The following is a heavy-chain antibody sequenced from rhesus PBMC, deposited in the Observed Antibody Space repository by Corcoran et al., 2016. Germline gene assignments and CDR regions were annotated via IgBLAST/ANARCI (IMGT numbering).Heavy chain of an antibody. D-gene: IGHD6-37*01. Sequence: QVQLQESGPGLVKPSETLSLTCAVSGGSISSSYYYWSWIRQAPGKGLEGIGNISYSGNTRYNPPLKNRVTISRDPSKNQFSLKLSSVTAADTAVYFCAREGYIGDWSTNFDYWGQGVLVTVSS. CDR2: ISYSGNT. CDR1: GGSISSSYYY. V-gene: IGHV4-122*02. CDR3: AREGYIGDWSTNFDY. J-gene: IGHJ4*01.